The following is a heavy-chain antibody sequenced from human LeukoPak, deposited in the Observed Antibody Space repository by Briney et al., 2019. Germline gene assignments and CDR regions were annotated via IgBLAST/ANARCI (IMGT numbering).Heavy chain of an antibody. Sequence: GGSLRLSCAASGFTFSTYCMHWVRQAPGKGPMWVSRICPDGTVTNYADSVKARFIISRDNARNTVYLQMNSLRVEDAAVYYCVRDFRSADYWGQGTLVTVSS. CDR2: ICPDGTVT. CDR1: GFTFSTYC. J-gene: IGHJ4*02. V-gene: IGHV3-74*01. CDR3: VRDFRSADY.